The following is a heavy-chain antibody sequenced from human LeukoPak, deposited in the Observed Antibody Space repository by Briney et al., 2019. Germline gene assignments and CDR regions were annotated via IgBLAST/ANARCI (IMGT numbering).Heavy chain of an antibody. V-gene: IGHV4-39*01. Sequence: SETLSLTCAVSGASVSGSNYYWGWIRQPPGKGLEWIGNIYSSGSTYYNASLQSRVTISIDTSKNQFSLRLNSVTAADTAVYYCARQLVRGVSYYYYMDVWGKGTTVTISS. J-gene: IGHJ6*03. D-gene: IGHD3-10*01. CDR2: IYSSGST. CDR3: ARQLVRGVSYYYYMDV. CDR1: GASVSGSNYY.